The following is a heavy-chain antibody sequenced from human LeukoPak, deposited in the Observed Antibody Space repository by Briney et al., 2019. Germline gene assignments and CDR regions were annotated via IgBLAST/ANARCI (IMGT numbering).Heavy chain of an antibody. CDR3: ARDYYYDSSGYYLYYFDY. V-gene: IGHV3-21*01. D-gene: IGHD3-22*01. J-gene: IGHJ4*02. CDR1: GFTFSSYS. CDR2: ISSSSSYI. Sequence: GESLRLSCAASGFTFSSYSMNWVRQAPGKGLEWVSSISSSSSYIYYADSVKGRFTISRDNAKNSLYLQMNSLRAEDTAVYYCARDYYYDSSGYYLYYFDYWGQGTLVTVSS.